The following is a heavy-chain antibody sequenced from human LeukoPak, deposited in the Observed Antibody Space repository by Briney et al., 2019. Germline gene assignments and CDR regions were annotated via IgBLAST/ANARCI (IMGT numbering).Heavy chain of an antibody. V-gene: IGHV3-30*02. CDR2: IRYDGSHK. D-gene: IGHD2-21*01. J-gene: IGHJ3*02. CDR3: ARDRSNLDGILLDGFDI. Sequence: GGSLRLSCAASGFIFSDYVMNWLRQAPGRGLEWVAYIRYDGSHKYHIDSVKGRFTISRDNSKNTLYLQMNSLRPEDTAVYYCARDRSNLDGILLDGFDIWGQGTMVTVSS. CDR1: GFIFSDYV.